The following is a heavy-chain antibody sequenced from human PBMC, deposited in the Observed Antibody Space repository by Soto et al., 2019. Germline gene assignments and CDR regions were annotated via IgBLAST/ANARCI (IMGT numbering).Heavy chain of an antibody. Sequence: SETLSLTCTVSGGSISSYYWSWIRQPPGKGLEWIGYIYYSGSTNYNPSLKSRVTISVDTSKNQFPLKLSSVTAADTAVYYCARGGAILTGYYYYYYMDVWGKGTTVTVSS. CDR2: IYYSGST. J-gene: IGHJ6*03. CDR1: GGSISSYY. D-gene: IGHD3-9*01. V-gene: IGHV4-59*01. CDR3: ARGGAILTGYYYYYYMDV.